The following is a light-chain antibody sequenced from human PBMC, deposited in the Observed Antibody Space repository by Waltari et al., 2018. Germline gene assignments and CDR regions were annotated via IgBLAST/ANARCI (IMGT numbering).Light chain of an antibody. CDR1: QDISKS. Sequence: DIQMTQSPSSLSASVGDRVTITCRARQDISKSLAGYQQKPGKAPKLLLYAASRLESGVPSRFSGSGSGTDYTLTISSLQPEDFATYYCQQYYSTPPPTFGGGTKVEIK. V-gene: IGKV1-NL1*01. CDR3: QQYYSTPPPT. J-gene: IGKJ4*01. CDR2: AAS.